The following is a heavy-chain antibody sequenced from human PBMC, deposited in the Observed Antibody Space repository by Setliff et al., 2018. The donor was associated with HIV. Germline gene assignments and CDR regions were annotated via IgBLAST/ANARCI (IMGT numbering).Heavy chain of an antibody. J-gene: IGHJ4*02. D-gene: IGHD3-16*01. CDR3: ASPGDSPFFDY. CDR2: IYYSGSA. CDR1: GDPIFIGGYY. V-gene: IGHV4-39*07. Sequence: SETLSLTCTVSGDPIFIGGYYWGWIRQPPGKGLEWIGSIYYSGSAYYNPSLKSRVTISVDTSKNQFFLRLSSVTAADTAVYYCASPGDSPFFDYWGQGTLVTVSS.